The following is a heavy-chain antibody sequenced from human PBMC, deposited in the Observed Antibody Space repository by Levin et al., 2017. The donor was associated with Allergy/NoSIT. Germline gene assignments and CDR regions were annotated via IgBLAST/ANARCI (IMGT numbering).Heavy chain of an antibody. CDR1: GFTVSSNY. V-gene: IGHV3-53*01. J-gene: IGHJ3*02. CDR3: ARAKYSSSWANDAFDI. D-gene: IGHD6-13*01. CDR2: IYSGGST. Sequence: GESLKISCAASGFTVSSNYMSWVRQAPGKGLEWVSVIYSGGSTYYADSVKGRFTISRDNSKNTLYLQMNSLRAEDTAVYYCARAKYSSSWANDAFDIWGQGTMVTVSS.